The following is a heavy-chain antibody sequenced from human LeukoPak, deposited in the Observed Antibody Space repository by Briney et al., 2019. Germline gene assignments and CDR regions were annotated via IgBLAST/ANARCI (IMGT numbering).Heavy chain of an antibody. CDR2: VSRSGSII. D-gene: IGHD5-18*01. CDR1: GFTLSSYE. J-gene: IGHJ4*02. CDR3: GSYDGDSQVRGHY. Sequence: TGGSLRLSCAASGFTLSSYEMNWVRQAPGKGLEWVSYVSRSGSIIHYADSVKGRFTISRDNAKNSLYLQMNSLRVEDTAVYYCGSYDGDSQVRGHYWGQGTLVTVSS. V-gene: IGHV3-48*03.